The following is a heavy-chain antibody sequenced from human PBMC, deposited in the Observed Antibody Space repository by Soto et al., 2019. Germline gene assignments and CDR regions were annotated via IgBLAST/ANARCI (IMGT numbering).Heavy chain of an antibody. CDR3: AKGRGLLSIFGAVHLDF. CDR1: GFPFINYA. D-gene: IGHD3-3*01. Sequence: ELQLLESGGGLVQPGGSLRLSCTASGFPFINYAMTWVRQAPGKGLEWVSTLSSDGDTYYADSVKGRFTVSSDNSKRTLYLQMNSLRGDATAVYFCAKGRGLLSIFGAVHLDFWGRGTLVTVSS. V-gene: IGHV3-23*01. CDR2: LSSDGDT. J-gene: IGHJ4*02.